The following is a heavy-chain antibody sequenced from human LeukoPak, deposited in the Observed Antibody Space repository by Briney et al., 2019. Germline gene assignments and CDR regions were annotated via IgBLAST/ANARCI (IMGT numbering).Heavy chain of an antibody. Sequence: SETLSLTCTVSGGSISSYYWSWIRQPPGKGLEWIGYIYYSGSTNYNPSLKSRVTISVDTSKNQFSLKLSSVTAADTAVYYCARGCGGDCYLPDYWGQGTLVTVSS. J-gene: IGHJ4*02. CDR2: IYYSGST. D-gene: IGHD2-21*02. CDR1: GGSISSYY. CDR3: ARGCGGDCYLPDY. V-gene: IGHV4-59*01.